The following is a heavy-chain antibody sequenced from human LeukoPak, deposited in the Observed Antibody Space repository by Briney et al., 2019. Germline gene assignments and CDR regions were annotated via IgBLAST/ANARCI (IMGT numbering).Heavy chain of an antibody. D-gene: IGHD2-8*01. Sequence: GGSLRLSCAASGFTFSSYAMHWVRQAPGKGLEWVAVISYDGSNEQYADSVKGRFSISRDSSKNILNLQMNSLRAEDTAVYYCAKDRCSNGIGCYYYYMDVWGKGTTVTIYS. V-gene: IGHV3-30*04. CDR2: ISYDGSNE. CDR1: GFTFSSYA. J-gene: IGHJ6*03. CDR3: AKDRCSNGIGCYYYYMDV.